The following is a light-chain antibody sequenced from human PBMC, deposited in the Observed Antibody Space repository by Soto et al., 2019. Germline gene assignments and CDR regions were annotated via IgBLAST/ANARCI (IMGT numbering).Light chain of an antibody. CDR2: AAS. CDR3: QQGYTPPLT. CDR1: QRITNR. J-gene: IGKJ1*01. V-gene: IGKV1-39*01. Sequence: DIQMTQSPSSLSASIGDRVTITCRASQRITNRLNWYHHRPGKAPRLLIYAASSLESGVPSRFSGSASGTDFTLTISSLQPEDFVTYYCQQGYTPPLTFGQGTKVEIK.